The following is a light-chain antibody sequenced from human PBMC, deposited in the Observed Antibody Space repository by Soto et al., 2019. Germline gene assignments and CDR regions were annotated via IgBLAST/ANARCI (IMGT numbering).Light chain of an antibody. V-gene: IGKV3-15*01. CDR2: YAS. CDR3: QHYSNWPPT. Sequence: EMVMTQSPATLSVSPGERVTLSCRASESGHRNLAWYQQKPCQGPSLLIYYASTRATGVPDRFTGSGSGTEFTLTIRSLQSEDFGVYHCQHYSNWPPTFGPGTKVEIK. J-gene: IGKJ3*01. CDR1: ESGHRN.